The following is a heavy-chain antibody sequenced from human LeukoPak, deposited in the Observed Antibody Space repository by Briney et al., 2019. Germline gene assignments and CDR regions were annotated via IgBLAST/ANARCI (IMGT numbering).Heavy chain of an antibody. Sequence: GGSLRLSCAASGFTFSSYGMHWVRQAPGKGLEWVAVISYDGSNKYYADSVKGRFTISRDNSKNTLYLQMNSLRAEDTAVYYCAKGSIAVAGTYYFDYWGQGTLVTVSS. V-gene: IGHV3-30*18. CDR2: ISYDGSNK. J-gene: IGHJ4*02. CDR3: AKGSIAVAGTYYFDY. CDR1: GFTFSSYG. D-gene: IGHD6-19*01.